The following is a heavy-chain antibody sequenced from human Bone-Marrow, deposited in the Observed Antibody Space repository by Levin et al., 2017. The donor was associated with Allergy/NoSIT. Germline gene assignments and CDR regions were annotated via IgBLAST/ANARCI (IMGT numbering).Heavy chain of an antibody. J-gene: IGHJ6*02. CDR1: GFTFSYYS. D-gene: IGHD6-19*01. CDR3: ARASYSRGWYGYGLNV. Sequence: GGSLRLSCGASGFTFSYYSIHWVRQAPGKGLEWVAVMSYDGNNQYFADSVKGRFTLSRDNSKNTLSLQMNSLRAEDTAVYYCARASYSRGWYGYGLNVWGQGTTVTVSS. CDR2: MSYDGNNQ. V-gene: IGHV3-30*04.